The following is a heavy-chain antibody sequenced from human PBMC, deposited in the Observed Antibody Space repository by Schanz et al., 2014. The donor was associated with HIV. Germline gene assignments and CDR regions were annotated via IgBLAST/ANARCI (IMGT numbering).Heavy chain of an antibody. D-gene: IGHD6-19*01. CDR1: GFTFSNFA. CDR2: IWYDGSYK. Sequence: QGQLVESGGGVVQPGRSLRLSCAAAGFTFSNFAMHWVRQAPGKGLEWAAVIWYDGSYKYYADSVKGRFTISRDNPKNTLYLQMNSLRAEDTAIYYCARSPDWAGTDAFDIWGQGTMVTVSS. CDR3: ARSPDWAGTDAFDI. V-gene: IGHV3-33*01. J-gene: IGHJ3*02.